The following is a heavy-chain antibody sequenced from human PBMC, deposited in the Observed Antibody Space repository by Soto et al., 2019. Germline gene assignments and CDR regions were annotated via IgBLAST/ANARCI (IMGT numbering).Heavy chain of an antibody. Sequence: GGSLRLSCAASGFTFSSYGMHWVRQAPGKGLEWVAVIWYDGSNKYYADSVKGRFTISRDNSKNTLYLQMNSLRAEDTAVYYCARSYYGGNSVFILFDYWGQGTLVTVSS. CDR3: ARSYYGGNSVFILFDY. D-gene: IGHD4-17*01. V-gene: IGHV3-33*01. CDR2: IWYDGSNK. J-gene: IGHJ4*02. CDR1: GFTFSSYG.